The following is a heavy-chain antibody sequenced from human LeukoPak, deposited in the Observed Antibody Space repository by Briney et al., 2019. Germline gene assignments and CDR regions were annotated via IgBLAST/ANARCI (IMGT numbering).Heavy chain of an antibody. J-gene: IGHJ4*02. CDR1: GGSISSGSYY. CDR3: ARHSYSSGLDY. CDR2: IYTSGST. D-gene: IGHD6-25*01. Sequence: SQTLSLTCTVSGGSISSGSYYWSWIRQPAGKGLEWIGRIYTSGSTNYNPSLKSRVTISVDTSKNQFSLRLSSVTAADTAVYYCARHSYSSGLDYWGQGTLVTVSS. V-gene: IGHV4-61*02.